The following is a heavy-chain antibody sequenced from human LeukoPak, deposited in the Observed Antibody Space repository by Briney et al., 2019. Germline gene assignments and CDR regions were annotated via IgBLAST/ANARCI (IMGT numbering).Heavy chain of an antibody. D-gene: IGHD3-10*01. CDR3: AKSGEGITMVRGVIITVCYFDY. V-gene: IGHV3-23*01. CDR1: GFTFSSYA. Sequence: GGSLTLSCAASGFTFSSYAMSWVRQAPGKGLEWVSAISGSGGSTYYADSVKGRFTISRDNSKNTLYLQMNSLRAEDTAVYYCAKSGEGITMVRGVIITVCYFDYWGQGTLVTVSS. CDR2: ISGSGGST. J-gene: IGHJ4*02.